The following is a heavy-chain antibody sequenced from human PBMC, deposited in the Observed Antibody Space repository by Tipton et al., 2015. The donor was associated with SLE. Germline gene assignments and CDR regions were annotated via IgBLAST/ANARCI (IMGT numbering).Heavy chain of an antibody. J-gene: IGHJ4*02. D-gene: IGHD5-12*01. V-gene: IGHV4-31*03. CDR2: FYYNGNS. Sequence: TLSLTCTVSGDSISSGPYHWGWVRQLPGKGLEWIGYFYYNGNSYYKPSLKSRMSLSVDTSRNHFSLKVNSVTAADTAMYYCARVNIRGYDSDFDYWGQGTMVTVSS. CDR3: ARVNIRGYDSDFDY. CDR1: GDSISSGPYH.